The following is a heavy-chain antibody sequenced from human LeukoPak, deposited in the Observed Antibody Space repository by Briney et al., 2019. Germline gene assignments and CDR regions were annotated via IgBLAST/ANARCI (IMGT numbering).Heavy chain of an antibody. CDR2: INPGGGST. D-gene: IGHD1-7*01. J-gene: IGHJ4*02. V-gene: IGHV3-23*01. CDR3: PKAGGNSFFDY. CDR1: GVTFSSYA. Sequence: GGSLRLSCAVSGVTFSSYAMNWVRQGPGKGLEWVSAINPGGGSTYYADSVKGRFTTSRDNSKNTLYLQMNSLRAEDTAIYSCPKAGGNSFFDYWGQGTLVTVSS.